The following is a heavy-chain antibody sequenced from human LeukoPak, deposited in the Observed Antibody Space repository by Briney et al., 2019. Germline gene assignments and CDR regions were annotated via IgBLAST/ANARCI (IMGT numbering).Heavy chain of an antibody. CDR1: GSTFSSYA. D-gene: IGHD3-10*01. CDR3: VFGELLFSSFDY. Sequence: PGGSLRLSCAASGSTFSSYAMSWVRQAPGKGLEWVSAISGSGGSTYYADSVKGRFTISRDNSKNTLYLQMNSLRAKDTAVYYCVFGELLFSSFDYWGQGTLVTVSS. J-gene: IGHJ4*02. V-gene: IGHV3-23*01. CDR2: ISGSGGST.